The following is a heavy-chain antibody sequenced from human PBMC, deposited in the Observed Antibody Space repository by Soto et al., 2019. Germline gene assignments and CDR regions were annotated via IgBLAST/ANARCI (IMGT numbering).Heavy chain of an antibody. CDR2: INAGNGRE. J-gene: IGHJ4*02. Sequence: QVQLEQSGAEVKKPGASVKVSCQTSGYTFTSYTLHWVRQAPGQGLEWLGWINAGNGREKYSQRFQDRVSLSTDRPTSPALMEIRALKSEATAVYFCARGGGWVGEASFDTWGQGTLVIVSS. D-gene: IGHD3-10*01. V-gene: IGHV1-3*01. CDR1: GYTFTSYT. CDR3: ARGGGWVGEASFDT.